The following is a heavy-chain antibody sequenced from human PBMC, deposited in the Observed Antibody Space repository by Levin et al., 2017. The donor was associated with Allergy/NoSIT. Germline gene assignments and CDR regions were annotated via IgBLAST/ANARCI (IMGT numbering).Heavy chain of an antibody. D-gene: IGHD3-10*01. CDR1: GFIFSDSY. CDR3: ARGRVPNDD. CDR2: ISRGNSYT. J-gene: IGHJ4*02. V-gene: IGHV3-11*05. Sequence: GGSLRLSCAASGFIFSDSYMSWIRQAPGKGLEWVSYISRGNSYTNYLDSVKGRFTISRDNAKNSLYLQMNSLRAEDTAIYYCARGRVPNDDWGQGTLVTVSS.